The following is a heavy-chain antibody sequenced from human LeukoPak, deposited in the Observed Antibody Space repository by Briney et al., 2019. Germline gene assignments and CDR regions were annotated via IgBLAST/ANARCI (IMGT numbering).Heavy chain of an antibody. V-gene: IGHV4-39*01. CDR2: IYYSGST. J-gene: IGHJ6*03. Sequence: SETLSLTCTVDGGSISSSSYYWGWIRRPPGNGLEWIGSIYYSGSTYYNPSLKSRVTISVDTSKNRSYLKLSSVTAADTAVYYCARLSYNSIYYYYYMDVWGKGTTVTVSS. CDR3: ARLSYNSIYYYYYMDV. D-gene: IGHD1-20*01. CDR1: GGSISSSSYY.